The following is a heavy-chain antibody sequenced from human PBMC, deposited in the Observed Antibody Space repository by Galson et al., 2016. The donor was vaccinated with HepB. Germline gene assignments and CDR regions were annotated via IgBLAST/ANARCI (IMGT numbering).Heavy chain of an antibody. J-gene: IGHJ4*02. V-gene: IGHV4-61*01. D-gene: IGHD1-1*01. CDR2: IFSSGST. CDR1: GASVSSGTYY. CDR3: ARDIRTGTFDS. Sequence: SETLSLTCSVSGASVSSGTYYWSWIRQPPGKGLEWIGYIFSSGSTKYNPSLKSRVSMSVDTSKNQFSLKLSSLTAADTAVYFCARDIRTGTFDSWGQGTLVTVSS.